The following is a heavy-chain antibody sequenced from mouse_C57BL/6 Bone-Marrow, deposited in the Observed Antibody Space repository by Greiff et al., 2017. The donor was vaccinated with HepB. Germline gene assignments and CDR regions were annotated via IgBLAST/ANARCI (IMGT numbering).Heavy chain of an antibody. CDR2: INPGSGGT. J-gene: IGHJ2*01. V-gene: IGHV1-54*01. CDR1: GYAFTNYL. D-gene: IGHD1-1*01. CDR3: ARFYYYGSSYFDY. Sequence: VQLVESGAELVRPGTSVKVSCKASGYAFTNYLIEWVKQRPGQGLEWIGVINPGSGGTNYNEKFKGKATLTADKSSSTAYMQLSSLTSEDSAVYFCARFYYYGSSYFDYWGQGTTLTVSS.